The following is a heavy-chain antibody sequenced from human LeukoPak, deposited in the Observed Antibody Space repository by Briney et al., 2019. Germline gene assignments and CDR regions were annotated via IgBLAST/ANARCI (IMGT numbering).Heavy chain of an antibody. CDR2: INSGNGHT. CDR1: GYTFTSYA. J-gene: IGHJ4*02. CDR3: ARDDYGPLWY. Sequence: ASVTVSFKASGYTFTSYAMHWVRQAPGQRLEWMGWINSGNGHTKYSQEFQGRVTITRDTSASTAYMELSSLRSEDMGVYYCARDDYGPLWYWGQGTPVTVSS. D-gene: IGHD4-17*01. V-gene: IGHV1-3*03.